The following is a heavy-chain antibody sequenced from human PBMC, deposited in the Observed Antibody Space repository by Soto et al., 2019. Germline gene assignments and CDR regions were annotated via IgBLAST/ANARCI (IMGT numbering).Heavy chain of an antibody. J-gene: IGHJ4*02. CDR2: ISSDGSEK. D-gene: IGHD4-17*01. V-gene: IGHV3-30*03. CDR1: GFTFSNYA. Sequence: PGGPLRLSCVASGFTFSNYAMHWVRQAPGKGLGWVAVISSDGSEKYYLDSVRDRFTISRDNSKNTLYLQMNNLRPEDTAMYYCATSWTTLTTGFGFWGQGALVTVSS. CDR3: ATSWTTLTTGFGF.